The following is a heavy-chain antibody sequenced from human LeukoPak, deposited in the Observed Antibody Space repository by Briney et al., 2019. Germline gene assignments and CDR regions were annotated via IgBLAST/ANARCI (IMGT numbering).Heavy chain of an antibody. D-gene: IGHD2-21*02. CDR2: ITGSGGGI. CDR3: AKGTSVTAIRYFDS. V-gene: IGHV3-23*01. CDR1: GFTFSSDA. Sequence: GGSLRLSCAASGFTFSSDAMTWVRQAPGKGLEWVSLITGSGGGIYYADSVKGRLTISRDNSKNTLYLQMSSLRAYDTAVYYCAKGTSVTAIRYFDSWGQGTQVTVSS. J-gene: IGHJ4*02.